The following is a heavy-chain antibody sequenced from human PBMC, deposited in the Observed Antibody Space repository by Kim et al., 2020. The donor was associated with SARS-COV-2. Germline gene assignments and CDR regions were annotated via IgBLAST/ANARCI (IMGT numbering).Heavy chain of an antibody. J-gene: IGHJ6*03. D-gene: IGHD2-2*02. CDR1: GYSFTSYW. Sequence: GESLKISCKGSGYSFTSYWIGWVRQMPGKGLEWMGIIYPGDSDTRYSPSFQGQVTISADKSISTAYLQWSSLKASDTAMYYCARQLPLGYCSSTSCYSNYYYYMDVWGKGTTVTVSS. V-gene: IGHV5-51*01. CDR3: ARQLPLGYCSSTSCYSNYYYYMDV. CDR2: IYPGDSDT.